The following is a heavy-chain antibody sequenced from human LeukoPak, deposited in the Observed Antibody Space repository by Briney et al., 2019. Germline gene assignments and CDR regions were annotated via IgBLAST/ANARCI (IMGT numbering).Heavy chain of an antibody. CDR2: ISYDGSNK. CDR1: GFTFSSYA. J-gene: IGHJ3*02. Sequence: GGSLRLSCAASGFTFSSYAMHWVRQAPGKGLEWVAVISYDGSNKYYADSVKGRFTISRDNSKNTLYLQMNSLRAEDTAVYYCARDSTPEHDAFDIWGQGTMVTVSS. CDR3: ARDSTPEHDAFDI. D-gene: IGHD1-14*01. V-gene: IGHV3-30-3*01.